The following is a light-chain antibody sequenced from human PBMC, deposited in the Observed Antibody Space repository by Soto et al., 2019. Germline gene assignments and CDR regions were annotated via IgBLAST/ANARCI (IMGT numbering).Light chain of an antibody. V-gene: IGKV3-20*01. CDR2: AAS. CDR1: QSVSSY. Sequence: EIVFTQSPGTLSLSPGEGATLSCRASQSVSSYLAWYQQKPGQAPRLLIYAASTRATDIPDRFSGSGSGTDFTLTISRLEPEDFAVFYCQQYGSSLPWTFGQGTKVDIK. CDR3: QQYGSSLPWT. J-gene: IGKJ1*01.